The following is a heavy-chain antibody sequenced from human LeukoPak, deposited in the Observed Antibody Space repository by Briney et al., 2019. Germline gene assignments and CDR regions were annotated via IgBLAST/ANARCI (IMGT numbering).Heavy chain of an antibody. Sequence: ASVKVSCKASGYTFTSYGISWVRQAPGQGLEWMGWISAYNGNTNYAQKLQGRVTMTEDTSTDTAYMELSSLRSEDTAVYYCATDLAERVSSSPTVDYYYMDVWGKGTTVTVSS. CDR2: ISAYNGNT. CDR1: GYTFTSYG. J-gene: IGHJ6*03. CDR3: ATDLAERVSSSPTVDYYYMDV. V-gene: IGHV1-18*01. D-gene: IGHD2-2*01.